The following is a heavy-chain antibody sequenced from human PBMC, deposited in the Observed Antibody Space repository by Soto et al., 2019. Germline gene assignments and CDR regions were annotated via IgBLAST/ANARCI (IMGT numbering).Heavy chain of an antibody. CDR1: GFTVSSYW. CDR3: ARDRSGYSSGWYDY. Sequence: EVQLVESGGGLVQPGGSLRLSCAASGFTVSSYWMSWVRQAPGKGLEWVANIKQDGSEKYYVDSVKGRFTISRDNAKNALYLQMNSLRAEDTAVYYCARDRSGYSSGWYDYWGQGTLVTVSS. J-gene: IGHJ4*02. D-gene: IGHD6-19*01. V-gene: IGHV3-7*05. CDR2: IKQDGSEK.